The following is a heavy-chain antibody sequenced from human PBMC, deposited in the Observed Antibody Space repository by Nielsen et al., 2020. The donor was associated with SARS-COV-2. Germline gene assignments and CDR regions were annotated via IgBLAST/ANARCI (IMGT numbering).Heavy chain of an antibody. CDR3: ARGLAVGATPINP. D-gene: IGHD2-15*01. CDR1: GYTFTGYY. CDR2: INPKSGYT. J-gene: IGHJ5*02. V-gene: IGHV1-8*02. Sequence: ASVKVSCKASGYTFTGYYMHWVRQAPGQGLEWMGRINPKSGYTVYAQKFQGRVTMTRNTSISTAYMELSSLRSEDTAVYYCARGLAVGATPINPWGQGTLVTVSS.